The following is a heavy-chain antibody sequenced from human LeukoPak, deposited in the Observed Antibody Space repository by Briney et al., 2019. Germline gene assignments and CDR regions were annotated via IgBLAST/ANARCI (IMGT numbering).Heavy chain of an antibody. CDR2: IYYSGST. CDR1: GGSISSYY. D-gene: IGHD3-3*01. J-gene: IGHJ4*02. V-gene: IGHV4-59*01. CDR3: ARDFWSGYYGYFDY. Sequence: PSETLSLTCTVSGGSISSYYWSWIRQPPGKGLEWIGYIYYSGSTSYNPSLKSRVTISVDTSKNQFSLKLSSVTAADTAVYYCARDFWSGYYGYFDYWGQGTLVTVSS.